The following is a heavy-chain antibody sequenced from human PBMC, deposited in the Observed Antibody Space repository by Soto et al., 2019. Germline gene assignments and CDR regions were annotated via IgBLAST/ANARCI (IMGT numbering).Heavy chain of an antibody. J-gene: IGHJ4*02. CDR3: ARGWGLDSDTYYYAY. V-gene: IGHV1-69*13. CDR2: IIPIFGTA. Sequence: SVKVSCKASGGTFSSYAISWVRQAPGQGLEWMGGIIPIFGTANYAQKFQGRVTITADESTSTAYMELSRLRSEDTAIYYCARGWGLDSDTYYYAYWGQGTLVTASS. D-gene: IGHD3-16*01. CDR1: GGTFSSYA.